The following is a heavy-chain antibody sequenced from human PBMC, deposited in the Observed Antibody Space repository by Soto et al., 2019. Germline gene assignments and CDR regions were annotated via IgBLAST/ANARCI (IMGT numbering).Heavy chain of an antibody. CDR3: AADYLRHNSLNGYYYSYGMDV. J-gene: IGHJ6*02. CDR2: IGSNGSDK. CDR1: GITFRTYA. V-gene: IGHV3-23*01. Sequence: AGGSLRLSCAASGITFRTYAMSRVRRAPGKGLEWVSTIGSNGSDKQYADFVKGRFTVSRDSSKSTLSLQMNSLRAEDTAVYYCAADYLRHNSLNGYYYSYGMDVWGQGTTVTVSS. D-gene: IGHD4-17*01.